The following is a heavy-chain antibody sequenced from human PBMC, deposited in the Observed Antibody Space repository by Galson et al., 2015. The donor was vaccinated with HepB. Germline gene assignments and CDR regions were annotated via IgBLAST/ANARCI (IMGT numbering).Heavy chain of an antibody. CDR1: GYTFTSYG. CDR2: ISAGNGNT. V-gene: IGHV1-3*01. D-gene: IGHD4-17*01. CDR3: ARQRDYGDYFDY. Sequence: SVKVSCKASGYTFTSYGISWVRQAPGQRLEWMGWISAGNGNTKYSQKFQGRVTITRDTSASTAHMGLSSLISADTAVYYCARQRDYGDYFDYWGQGTLVTVSS. J-gene: IGHJ4*02.